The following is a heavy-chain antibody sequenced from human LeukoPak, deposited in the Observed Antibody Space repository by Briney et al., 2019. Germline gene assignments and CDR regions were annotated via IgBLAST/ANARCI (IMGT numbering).Heavy chain of an antibody. J-gene: IGHJ4*02. D-gene: IGHD3-3*01. V-gene: IGHV4-59*01. Sequence: SETLSLTCTVSGGSISSYYWSWIRQPPGKGLEWIGYIYYSGSTNYNPSLKSRVTISVDASKNQFSLKLSSVTAADTAVYYCARRPFWSGYLFDYWGQGTLVTVSS. CDR2: IYYSGST. CDR3: ARRPFWSGYLFDY. CDR1: GGSISSYY.